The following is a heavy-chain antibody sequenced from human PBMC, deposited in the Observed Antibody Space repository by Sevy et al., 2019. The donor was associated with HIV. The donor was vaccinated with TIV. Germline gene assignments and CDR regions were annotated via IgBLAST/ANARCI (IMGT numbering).Heavy chain of an antibody. Sequence: GESLKISCAASGFTFSSYAMSWVRQAPGKGLEWVSAISGSGGSTYYADSVKGRFTISRDNSKNTLYLQMNSLRAEDTAVYYCAKDGYGSGRYYLNWFDPWGQGTLVTVSS. J-gene: IGHJ5*02. CDR3: AKDGYGSGRYYLNWFDP. V-gene: IGHV3-23*01. CDR1: GFTFSSYA. D-gene: IGHD3-10*01. CDR2: ISGSGGST.